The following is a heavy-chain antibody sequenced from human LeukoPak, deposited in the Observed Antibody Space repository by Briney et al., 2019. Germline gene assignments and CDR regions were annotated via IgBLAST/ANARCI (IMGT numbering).Heavy chain of an antibody. J-gene: IGHJ4*02. D-gene: IGHD3-16*02. V-gene: IGHV3-23*01. Sequence: PGGSLRLSCAASGFTFSSYAMSWVRQAPGKGLEWVSAISGSGGSTYYADSVKGRFTISRDNSKDTLYLQMNSLRAEDTAVYYCATTFGGVIAMGLDHWGQGTLVTVSS. CDR3: ATTFGGVIAMGLDH. CDR2: ISGSGGST. CDR1: GFTFSSYA.